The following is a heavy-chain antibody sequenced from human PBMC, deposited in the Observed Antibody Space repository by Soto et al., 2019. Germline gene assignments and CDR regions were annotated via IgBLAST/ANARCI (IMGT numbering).Heavy chain of an antibody. CDR1: GYTFTSYA. CDR2: INAGNGNT. D-gene: IGHD6-19*01. CDR3: ARDRFEGIAVLDY. V-gene: IGHV1-3*01. J-gene: IGHJ4*02. Sequence: ASVKVSCKASGYTFTSYAMHWVRQAPGQRLEWMGWINAGNGNTKYSQKFQGRVTITRDTSASTAYMELSSLRSEDTAVYYCARDRFEGIAVLDYWGQGTLVTVSS.